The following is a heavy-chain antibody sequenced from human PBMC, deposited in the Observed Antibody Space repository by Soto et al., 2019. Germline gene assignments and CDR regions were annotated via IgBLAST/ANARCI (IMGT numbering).Heavy chain of an antibody. CDR1: GFTFSSYA. CDR2: ISVTGDT. J-gene: IGHJ4*02. Sequence: EVQLVESGGGLVQPGGYLRLSCAASGFTFSSYAMNWVRQVPGKGPEWVSHISVTGDTYYADSVKGRFTISRGNSKNKMCLQMNRLRAEDTAVYYCAKSLNLAPSFDYWGQGTPVNVSS. V-gene: IGHV3-23*04. CDR3: AKSLNLAPSFDY.